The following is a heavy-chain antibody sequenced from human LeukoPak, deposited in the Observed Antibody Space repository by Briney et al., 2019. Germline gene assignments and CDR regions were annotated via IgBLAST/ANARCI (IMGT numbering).Heavy chain of an antibody. CDR2: IYYSGST. CDR3: ARQGGYSSSWYVLTRQNYFDY. D-gene: IGHD6-13*01. V-gene: IGHV4-38-2*02. J-gene: IGHJ4*02. Sequence: SETLSLTCSVSGYSISSGYFWGWIRQPPGKGLEWIGNIYYSGSTYYNPSLKSRVTISVDTSKNQFSLKLSSVTAADTAVYYCARQGGYSSSWYVLTRQNYFDYWGQGTLVTVSS. CDR1: GYSISSGYF.